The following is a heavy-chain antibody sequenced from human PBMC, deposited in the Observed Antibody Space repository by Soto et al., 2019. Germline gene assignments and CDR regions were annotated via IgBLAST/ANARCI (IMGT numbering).Heavy chain of an antibody. CDR3: ARDGGTYGMDV. Sequence: SETLSLTCAVSGGSISSGGYSWSWIRQPPGKGLEWIGYIYHSGSTYYNPFLKSRVTISVDTSKNQFSLKLSSVTAADTAVYYCARDGGTYGMDVWGQGTTVTVSS. J-gene: IGHJ6*02. CDR2: IYHSGST. CDR1: GGSISSGGYS. V-gene: IGHV4-30-2*01. D-gene: IGHD3-3*01.